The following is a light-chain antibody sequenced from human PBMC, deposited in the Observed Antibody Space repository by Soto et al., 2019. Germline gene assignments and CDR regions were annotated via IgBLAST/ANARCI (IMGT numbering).Light chain of an antibody. CDR3: QQYSTLPHT. Sequence: ENVLTQSPGILSLSPRERATRSCRATQSVTNRYFAWYQQKPGQAPRLLIYGISSRATDIPDRFSGSGSGTDFTLTISRLEPEDFVVYYCQQYSTLPHTFGQGTKLAVK. CDR2: GIS. J-gene: IGKJ2*01. CDR1: QSVTNRY. V-gene: IGKV3-20*01.